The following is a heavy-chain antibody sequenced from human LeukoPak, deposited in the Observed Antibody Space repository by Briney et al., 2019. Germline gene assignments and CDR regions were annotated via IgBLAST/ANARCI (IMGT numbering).Heavy chain of an antibody. D-gene: IGHD6-13*01. J-gene: IGHJ6*02. CDR1: GFTVSSNY. V-gene: IGHV3-66*01. CDR3: AREGDSSSSRAGLYYGMDV. CDR2: IYSGGST. Sequence: GGSLRLSCAASGFTVSSNYMSWVRQASGKGLEWVSVIYSGGSTYYADSVKDRFTISRDNSKNTLYLQMNSLRAEDTAVHYCAREGDSSSSRAGLYYGMDVWGQGTTVTVSS.